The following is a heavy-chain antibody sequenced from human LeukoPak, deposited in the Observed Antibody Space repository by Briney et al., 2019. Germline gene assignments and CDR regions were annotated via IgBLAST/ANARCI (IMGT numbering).Heavy chain of an antibody. CDR2: ISYDGSNK. CDR1: GFAFSTYG. V-gene: IGHV3-30*18. J-gene: IGHJ4*02. CDR3: AKELYGHSTFES. D-gene: IGHD2/OR15-2a*01. Sequence: GRSLRLSCAASGFAFSTYGMHWVRQAPGKGLDWVAVISYDGSNKYYADSVKGRFTISRDNSKNTVYLQMNGLRAEDTAVYYCAKELYGHSTFESWGQGTLVTVSS.